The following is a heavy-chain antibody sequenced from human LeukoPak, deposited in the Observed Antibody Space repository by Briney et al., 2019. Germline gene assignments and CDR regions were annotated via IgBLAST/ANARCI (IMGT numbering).Heavy chain of an antibody. J-gene: IGHJ6*02. CDR1: GGSFSGYY. Sequence: PSETLSLTCAVYGGSFSGYYWSWIRQPPGKGLEWIGEINHSGSTNYNPSLKSRVTISVDTSKNQFSLKLSSVTAADTAVYYCARGSSSWYLPYYYGMDVWGQGTTVTVSS. CDR2: INHSGST. D-gene: IGHD6-13*01. CDR3: ARGSSSWYLPYYYGMDV. V-gene: IGHV4-34*01.